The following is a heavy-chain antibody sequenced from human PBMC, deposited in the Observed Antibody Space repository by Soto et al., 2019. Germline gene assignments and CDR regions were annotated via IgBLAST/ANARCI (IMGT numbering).Heavy chain of an antibody. CDR3: ARNGGRTWHYFDS. J-gene: IGHJ4*02. CDR2: ISHSGTT. CDR1: GGSFTGYY. D-gene: IGHD6-25*01. V-gene: IGHV4-34*01. Sequence: QVQLQQWGAGLLKPSETLSLTCAVNGGSFTGYYGAWIRQSPGKGLEWIGEISHSGTTIYNPSLKSRVXXSXAXXNNQFSLKLTSMTAADTGVYYCARNGGRTWHYFDSWGQGTVVTVSS.